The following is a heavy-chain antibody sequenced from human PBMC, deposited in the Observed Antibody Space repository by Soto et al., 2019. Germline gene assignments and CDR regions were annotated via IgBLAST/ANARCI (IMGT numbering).Heavy chain of an antibody. CDR3: ARGGRDGYTEEAFDI. Sequence: GASVKVSCKASGCTFSSYAISWVRQAPGQGLEWMGGIIPIFGTANYAQKFQGRVTITADESTSTAYMELSSLRSEDTAVYYCARGGRDGYTEEAFDIWGQGTMVTVSS. V-gene: IGHV1-69*13. J-gene: IGHJ3*02. D-gene: IGHD5-12*01. CDR1: GCTFSSYA. CDR2: IIPIFGTA.